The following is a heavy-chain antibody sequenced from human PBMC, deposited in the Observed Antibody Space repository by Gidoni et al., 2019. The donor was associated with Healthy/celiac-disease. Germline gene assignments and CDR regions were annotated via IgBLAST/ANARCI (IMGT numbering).Heavy chain of an antibody. V-gene: IGHV3-23*01. CDR2: ISGSGGST. Sequence: EVQLLESGGGLVQPGGSLRLSCAASGFTFSIYAMSWVRQAPGKGLEWVSAISGSGGSTYYADSVKGRFTISRDNSKNTLYLQMNSLRAEDTAVYYCAKDYDSSGYYLGYFDYWGQGTLVTVSS. CDR1: GFTFSIYA. D-gene: IGHD3-22*01. J-gene: IGHJ4*02. CDR3: AKDYDSSGYYLGYFDY.